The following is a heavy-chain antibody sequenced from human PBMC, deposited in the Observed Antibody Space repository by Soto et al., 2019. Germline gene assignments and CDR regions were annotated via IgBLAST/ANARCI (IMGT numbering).Heavy chain of an antibody. Sequence: QVQLQESGPGLVKPSETLSLSCTVSGGAISSYYWSWFRQSPGKRLEWIGYVHHSWGSSYNPSLQSRVAISLDASKSQFSLKVTSVTAPDTALYYCARRGFGPLHGLVDVWGQGTTVTVSS. CDR1: GGAISSYY. J-gene: IGHJ6*02. V-gene: IGHV4-59*08. CDR2: VHHSWGS. CDR3: ARRGFGPLHGLVDV. D-gene: IGHD3-10*01.